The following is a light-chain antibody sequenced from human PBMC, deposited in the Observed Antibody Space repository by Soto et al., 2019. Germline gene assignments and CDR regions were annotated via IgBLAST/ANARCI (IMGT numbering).Light chain of an antibody. CDR2: NDN. CDR1: RSNIGSNA. J-gene: IGLJ3*02. V-gene: IGLV1-44*01. CDR3: AAWDDSLNARGV. Sequence: QSVLTQPPSASGTPGQRVTISCSGSRSNIGSNAVSWYQQLPGTAPKLLIYNDNQRPSGVPDRCSASKSGTSASLAISGLQSEDEADYYCAAWDDSLNARGVFGGGTKVTVL.